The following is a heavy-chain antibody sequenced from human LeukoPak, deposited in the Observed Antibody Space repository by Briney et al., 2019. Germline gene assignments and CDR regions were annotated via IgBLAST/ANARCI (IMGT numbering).Heavy chain of an antibody. D-gene: IGHD6-19*01. Sequence: PGGPLRLSCAASGFTFSSYAMSWVRQAPGKGLEWVSAISGNGGSTYNADSVRGRFTTSRDNSKNTLYVQMNSLRAEDTAVYYCAKSSSGWYNFDYWGQGTLVTVSS. CDR3: AKSSSGWYNFDY. CDR2: ISGNGGST. V-gene: IGHV3-23*01. J-gene: IGHJ4*02. CDR1: GFTFSSYA.